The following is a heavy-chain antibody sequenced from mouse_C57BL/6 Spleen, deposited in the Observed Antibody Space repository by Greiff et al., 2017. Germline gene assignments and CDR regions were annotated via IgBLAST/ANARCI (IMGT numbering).Heavy chain of an antibody. CDR3: ARNYYGSSYDAMDY. V-gene: IGHV5-6*01. CDR1: GFTFSSYG. Sequence: EVKLVESGGDLVKPGGSLKLSCAASGFTFSSYGMSWVRQTPDKRLEWVATISSGGSYTYYPYSVTGRFTISRDNDKNTLYLQMSSLKSEDTAMYYCARNYYGSSYDAMDYWGQGTSVTVSS. D-gene: IGHD1-1*01. CDR2: ISSGGSYT. J-gene: IGHJ4*01.